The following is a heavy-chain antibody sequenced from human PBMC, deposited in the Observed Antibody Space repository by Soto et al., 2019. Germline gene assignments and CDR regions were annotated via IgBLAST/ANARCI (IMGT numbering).Heavy chain of an antibody. D-gene: IGHD4-17*01. J-gene: IGHJ4*02. CDR1: GFTFSSYA. Sequence: GGSLRLSCAASGFTFSSYAMSWVRQAPGKGLDWVSAISVSGGSKYYADSVKGRFTISRDNSKNTLYLQMNSLRAEDTAVYYCAKALTTVVTPGYLFDYWGQGTLVTVSS. CDR2: ISVSGGSK. V-gene: IGHV3-23*01. CDR3: AKALTTVVTPGYLFDY.